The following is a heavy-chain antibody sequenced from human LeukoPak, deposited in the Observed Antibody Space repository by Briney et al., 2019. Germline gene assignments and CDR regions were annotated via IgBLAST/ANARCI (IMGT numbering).Heavy chain of an antibody. D-gene: IGHD2-2*02. CDR2: INHSGST. Sequence: PSETLSLTCAVYGGSFSGYYWSWIRQPPGKGLEWIGEINHSGSTNYNPSLKSRVTISVDTSKNQFSLKLSSVTAADTAVYYCARPGAVVPAAISTPRAFDIWGQGTMVTVSS. J-gene: IGHJ3*02. V-gene: IGHV4-34*01. CDR3: ARPGAVVPAAISTPRAFDI. CDR1: GGSFSGYY.